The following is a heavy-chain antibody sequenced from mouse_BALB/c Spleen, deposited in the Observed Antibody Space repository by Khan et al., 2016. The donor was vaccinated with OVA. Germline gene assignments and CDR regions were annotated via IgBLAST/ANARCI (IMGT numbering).Heavy chain of an antibody. CDR2: INTGGHYT. CDR1: GFTFSTYG. J-gene: IGHJ3*01. V-gene: IGHV5-6*01. D-gene: IGHD1-1*02. CDR3: ARHCYYYNSEAFAY. Sequence: EVELVESGGDLVKTGGSLKLSCAASGFTFSTYGMSWVRQTPDKRLEWVATINTGGHYTYSIDNVKGRFTISRDNAENILYLQMTSLRTEDTAMYYGARHCYYYNSEAFAYWGQGTLVTVSA.